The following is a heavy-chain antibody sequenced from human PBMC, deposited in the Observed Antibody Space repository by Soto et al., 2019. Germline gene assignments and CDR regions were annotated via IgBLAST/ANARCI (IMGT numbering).Heavy chain of an antibody. J-gene: IGHJ5*02. D-gene: IGHD5-12*01. Sequence: ASVKVSCKTSGYIFTNYIMHWMRQAPGQRLEWMGCINAGSGNTKYSRKFQGRVTITRDTSASTAYMELSSLRSEDTAVYYCARSVEMATNWFDPWGQGTLVTVSS. V-gene: IGHV1-3*01. CDR3: ARSVEMATNWFDP. CDR2: INAGSGNT. CDR1: GYIFTNYI.